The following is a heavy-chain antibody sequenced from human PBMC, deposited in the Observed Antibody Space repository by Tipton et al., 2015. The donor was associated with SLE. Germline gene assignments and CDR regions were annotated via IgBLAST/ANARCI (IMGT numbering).Heavy chain of an antibody. J-gene: IGHJ5*02. CDR2: IKDDGAEK. CDR1: GFPFSNYW. D-gene: IGHD6-6*01. V-gene: IGHV3-7*04. Sequence: QLVQSGGALVQPGGSLRLSCAASGFPFSNYWMAWVRQAPGKGLEWVANIKDDGAEKHYLDSVKGRFTIYRDNPKNSLHLQMSSLRPEDTAVHYCARGLAASGPWGQGTLVTVSS. CDR3: ARGLAASGP.